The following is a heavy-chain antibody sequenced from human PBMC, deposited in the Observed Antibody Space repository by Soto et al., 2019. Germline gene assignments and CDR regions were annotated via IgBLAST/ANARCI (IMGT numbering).Heavy chain of an antibody. CDR2: IYYSGST. Sequence: ASETLSLTCTVSGGSISGYYWSWIRQPPGKGLEWIGYIYYSGSTNYNPSLKSRVTISADTSKNQFSLKLTSVTAADTAVYYCARGGYSSGWNNYFDYWGQGTLVTVSS. J-gene: IGHJ4*02. CDR1: GGSISGYY. V-gene: IGHV4-59*01. CDR3: ARGGYSSGWNNYFDY. D-gene: IGHD6-19*01.